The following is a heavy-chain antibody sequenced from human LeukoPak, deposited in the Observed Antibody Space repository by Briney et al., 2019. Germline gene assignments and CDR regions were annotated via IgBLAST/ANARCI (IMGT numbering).Heavy chain of an antibody. Sequence: PSETLSLTCTVSGGSLSSYYWTWIRQPPGKGLEWIGYIHYSGSTNYNPSLKRRGPISVDTSKNQFSLALTSLTAADTAVYYFAGEEVGVTACKWFDPWGQGTLVTVSS. CDR2: IHYSGST. V-gene: IGHV4-59*01. CDR1: GGSLSSYY. D-gene: IGHD1-26*01. J-gene: IGHJ5*02. CDR3: AGEEVGVTACKWFDP.